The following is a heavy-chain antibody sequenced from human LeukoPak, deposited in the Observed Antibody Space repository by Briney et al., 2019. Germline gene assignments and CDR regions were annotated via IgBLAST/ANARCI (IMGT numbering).Heavy chain of an antibody. CDR2: IIPIFGTA. J-gene: IGHJ5*02. CDR1: GGTFSSYA. CDR3: ATYKSSSWRNNWFDP. Sequence: SVKVSCKASGGTFSSYAISWVRQAPGQGLEWMGRIIPIFGTAKYAQKFQGRVTIITDESTSTAYMELSSLRSEDTAVYYCATYKSSSWRNNWFDPWGQGTLVTVSS. V-gene: IGHV1-69*05. D-gene: IGHD6-13*01.